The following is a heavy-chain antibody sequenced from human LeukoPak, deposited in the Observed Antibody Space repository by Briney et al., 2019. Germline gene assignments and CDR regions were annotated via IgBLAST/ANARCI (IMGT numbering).Heavy chain of an antibody. V-gene: IGHV4-4*07. Sequence: SDPLTLPCGVFGGFISFYYWRCIRQPAGKGLEWIGRNHSSGSNDSNPSLKGRVTISVDTSKNQFSLKLSSVTAADTALYYCARDPGAYYYDNSGYTHAEYFQHWGQGILITVSS. J-gene: IGHJ1*01. CDR3: ARDPGAYYYDNSGYTHAEYFQH. D-gene: IGHD3-22*01. CDR1: GGFISFYY. CDR2: NHSSGSN.